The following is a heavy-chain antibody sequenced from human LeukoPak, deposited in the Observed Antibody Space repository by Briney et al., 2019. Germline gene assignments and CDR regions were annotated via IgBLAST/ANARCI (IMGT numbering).Heavy chain of an antibody. J-gene: IGHJ4*02. D-gene: IGHD3-22*01. CDR1: GGSISSNY. CDR3: ARTFDTSGYYYYYDN. V-gene: IGHV4-59*01. CDR2: IHKNVGT. Sequence: SETLSLTCTVSGGSISSNYWSWIRQPPGKGLEWIGYIHKNVGTNYNPPLKSRVTISLDTSKNQFSLKLSSVTAADTAVYYCARTFDTSGYYYYYDNWGQGTLVTVSS.